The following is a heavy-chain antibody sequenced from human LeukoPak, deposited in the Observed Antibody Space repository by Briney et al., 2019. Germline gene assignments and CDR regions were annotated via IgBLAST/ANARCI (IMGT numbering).Heavy chain of an antibody. D-gene: IGHD6-6*01. V-gene: IGHV3-74*01. J-gene: IGHJ4*02. CDR2: ISSDGSTT. CDR3: ARVAEYSTAGMRY. Sequence: GGSLRLSCAASGFTFSSYWMHWVRQAPGKGLVWVSRISSDGSTTTYADSVKGRFTISRDNAKNTLYLQMNSLRAEDTALYYCARVAEYSTAGMRYWGQGALVTVSS. CDR1: GFTFSSYW.